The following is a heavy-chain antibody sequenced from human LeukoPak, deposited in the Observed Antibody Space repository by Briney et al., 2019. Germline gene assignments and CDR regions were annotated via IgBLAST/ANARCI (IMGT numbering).Heavy chain of an antibody. V-gene: IGHV3-21*01. CDR2: ISSSSSYI. J-gene: IGHJ4*02. CDR3: ARDGSGSSYIDY. D-gene: IGHD1-26*01. Sequence: GGSLRLSCAASGFTFSIYSMNWVRQAPGKGLECVSSISSSSSYIYYADSVKGRFTISRDNAKNSLYLQMNSLRAEDTAVYYCARDGSGSSYIDYWGQGTLVTVSS. CDR1: GFTFSIYS.